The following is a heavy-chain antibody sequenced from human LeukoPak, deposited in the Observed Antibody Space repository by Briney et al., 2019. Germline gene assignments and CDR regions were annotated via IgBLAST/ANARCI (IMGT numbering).Heavy chain of an antibody. Sequence: GASVKVSCKASGYAFSSYGIGWVRQAPGQGLEWMGWVGPYNRKTNYSQKFQGRVTMTTDTSTNTAYLELRTLRSDDTAVYYCARGAPRGVRTLYFDYWGQGTLVTVSS. CDR1: GYAFSSYG. CDR3: ARGAPRGVRTLYFDY. D-gene: IGHD1-14*01. CDR2: VGPYNRKT. J-gene: IGHJ4*02. V-gene: IGHV1-18*01.